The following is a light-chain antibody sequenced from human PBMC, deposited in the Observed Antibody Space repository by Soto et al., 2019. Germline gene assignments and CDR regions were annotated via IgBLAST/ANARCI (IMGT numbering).Light chain of an antibody. Sequence: EKGINQSPATLSVSPGERDTLSCRASQSVSSNLAWYQQKPGQAPRLLIYGASTRATGIPARFSGSGSGTEFTLTISSLQSEDFAIYFCQQYNNWPPDRTFGQGTKVEIK. CDR3: QQYNNWPPDRT. V-gene: IGKV3-15*01. CDR2: GAS. J-gene: IGKJ1*01. CDR1: QSVSSN.